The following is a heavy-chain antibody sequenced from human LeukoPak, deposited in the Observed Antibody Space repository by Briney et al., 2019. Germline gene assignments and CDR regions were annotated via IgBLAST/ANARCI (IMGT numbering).Heavy chain of an antibody. CDR3: ARLVYDSRGYYFDY. CDR2: IRYSGSA. CDR1: GDSISSYY. D-gene: IGHD3-22*01. Sequence: SETLSLTCTVSGDSISSYYWSWIRQPPGKGLGWIGYIRYSGSANYNPSLRSRVTISIDTSKNQFSLKLRSVTAADTAVYHCARLVYDSRGYYFDYWGQGTLVTVSS. J-gene: IGHJ4*02. V-gene: IGHV4-59*08.